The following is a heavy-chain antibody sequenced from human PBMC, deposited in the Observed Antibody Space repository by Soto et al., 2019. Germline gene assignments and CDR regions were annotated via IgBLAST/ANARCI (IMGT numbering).Heavy chain of an antibody. Sequence: GGSLRLSCAASGFTFSSYGMHWVRQAPGKGLEWVAVISYDGSNKYYADSVKGRFTISRDNSKNTLYRQMNSLRAEDTAVYYCAKEGRIVVVVAAGYYYYYYMDVWGKGTTVTVSS. CDR1: GFTFSSYG. V-gene: IGHV3-30*18. CDR2: ISYDGSNK. D-gene: IGHD2-15*01. J-gene: IGHJ6*03. CDR3: AKEGRIVVVVAAGYYYYYYMDV.